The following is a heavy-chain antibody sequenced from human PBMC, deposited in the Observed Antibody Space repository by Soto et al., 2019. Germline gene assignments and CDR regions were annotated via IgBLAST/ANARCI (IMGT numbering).Heavy chain of an antibody. Sequence: GGSLRLSCAAPGFTFTRYSMNWVRQAPGKGLEWVSSISSTTNYIYYGDSMKGRFTISRDNAKNSLYLEMNSLRAEDTAVYYCARESEDLTSNFDYWGQGTLVTVPQ. V-gene: IGHV3-21*06. J-gene: IGHJ4*02. CDR2: ISSTTNYI. CDR1: GFTFTRYS. CDR3: ARESEDLTSNFDY.